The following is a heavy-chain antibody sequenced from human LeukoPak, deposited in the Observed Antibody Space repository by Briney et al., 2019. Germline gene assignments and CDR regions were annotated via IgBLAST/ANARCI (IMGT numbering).Heavy chain of an antibody. CDR2: IYYSGST. D-gene: IGHD3-10*01. J-gene: IGHJ6*04. CDR1: GGSISSYY. V-gene: IGHV4-59*01. Sequence: SETLSLTCTVSGGSISSYYWSWIRQPPGKGLEWIGYIYYSGSTNYNPSLKSRVTISVDTSKNQFSLKLSSVTAADTAVYYCARDRGGSGSQDYYYYGIDVCGKGTTVTVSS. CDR3: ARDRGGSGSQDYYYYGIDV.